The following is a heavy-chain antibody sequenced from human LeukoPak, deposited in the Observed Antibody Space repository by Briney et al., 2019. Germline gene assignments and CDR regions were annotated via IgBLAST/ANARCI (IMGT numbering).Heavy chain of an antibody. CDR1: GGSIRTSEDH. D-gene: IGHD3-10*01. CDR2: TSNSDYP. V-gene: IGHV4-31*03. Sequence: PSETLSLTCTVSGGSIRTSEDHWTWIRQHPGKGLEWIEYTSNSDYPDSNPSLKSRVTISLDTSKNQFSLKLRSVTAADTAVYYCAREPTQPLRFGEFHPFDTWGQGTQVTVTS. CDR3: AREPTQPLRFGEFHPFDT. J-gene: IGHJ4*02.